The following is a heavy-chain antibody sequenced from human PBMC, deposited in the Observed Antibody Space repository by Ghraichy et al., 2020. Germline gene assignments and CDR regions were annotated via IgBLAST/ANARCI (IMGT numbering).Heavy chain of an antibody. CDR1: GFTFGSYT. D-gene: IGHD1/OR15-1a*01. V-gene: IGHV3-21*01. J-gene: IGHJ4*02. CDR2: ISISSSSI. CDR3: ARDCSGTSCAGINYFDP. Sequence: GGSLRHSCAASGFTFGSYTMDWLRQAPGRGLEWVSSISISSSSISYADSVKGRFTISRDNANNSLYLQMNSLRAEDTAVYYCARDCSGTSCAGINYFDPWGQGTLVTVSS.